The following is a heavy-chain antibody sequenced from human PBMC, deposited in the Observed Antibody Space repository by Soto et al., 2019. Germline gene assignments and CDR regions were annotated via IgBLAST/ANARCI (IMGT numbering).Heavy chain of an antibody. CDR3: ARDIGGYDYGPYYYYYAMDV. Sequence: GGSLRLSCAASGFTFSSYGMHWVRQAPGKGLEWVAVISYDGSNKYYADSVKGRFTISRDNSKNTLYLQMNSLRAEDTAVYYCARDIGGYDYGPYYYYYAMDVWGQGTTLTVSS. D-gene: IGHD5-12*01. J-gene: IGHJ6*02. V-gene: IGHV3-30*03. CDR2: ISYDGSNK. CDR1: GFTFSSYG.